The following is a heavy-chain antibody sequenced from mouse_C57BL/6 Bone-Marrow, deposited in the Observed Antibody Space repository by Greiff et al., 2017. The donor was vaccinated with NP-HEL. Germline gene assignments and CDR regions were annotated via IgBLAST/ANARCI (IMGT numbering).Heavy chain of an antibody. V-gene: IGHV1-15*01. D-gene: IGHD2-12*01. CDR1: GYTFTDYE. J-gene: IGHJ2*01. CDR3: TPLRYYFDY. Sequence: QVQLQQSGAELVRPGASVTLSCTASGYTFTDYEMHWVKQTPVHGLEWIGAIDPETGGTAYNQTFQGKAILTADKSSSTAYMELRSLTAEDSAVYYWTPLRYYFDYWGQGTTLTVCS. CDR2: IDPETGGT.